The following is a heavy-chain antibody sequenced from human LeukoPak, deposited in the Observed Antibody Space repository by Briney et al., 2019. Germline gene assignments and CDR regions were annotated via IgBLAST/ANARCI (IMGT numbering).Heavy chain of an antibody. CDR2: ISYDGSNK. CDR1: GFTFSSYG. J-gene: IGHJ4*02. D-gene: IGHD6-19*01. V-gene: IGHV3-30*18. Sequence: GRSLRLSCAASGFTFSSYGMHWVRQAPGKGLEWVAVISYDGSNKYYADSVKGRFTISRDNSKNTLYLQMNSLRAEDTAVYYCAKGKWLVQGYFDYWGQGTLVTVSS. CDR3: AKGKWLVQGYFDY.